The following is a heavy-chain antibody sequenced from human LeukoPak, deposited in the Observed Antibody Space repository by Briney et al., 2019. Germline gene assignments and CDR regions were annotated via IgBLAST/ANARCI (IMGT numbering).Heavy chain of an antibody. D-gene: IGHD5-24*01. Sequence: GESLQISCKGSGYNFTSYWIGWVRQLPGKGLEWMGIIYPGDSDTRYSPSFQGQVTISADKSISTAYLQWSSLRASDTAMHYCARGVEMATLNAFDIWGQGTMVTVSS. V-gene: IGHV5-51*01. J-gene: IGHJ3*02. CDR1: GYNFTSYW. CDR2: IYPGDSDT. CDR3: ARGVEMATLNAFDI.